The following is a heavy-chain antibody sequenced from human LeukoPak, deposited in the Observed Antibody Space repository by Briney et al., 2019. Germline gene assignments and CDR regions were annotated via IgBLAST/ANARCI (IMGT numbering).Heavy chain of an antibody. CDR1: GFSFSSYG. Sequence: GGSLRLSCAASGFSFSSYGMSWVRQAPGKGLEWVSAISGSGGSRYYAESVKGRFTISRDNSKNTLYLQMNSLRAEDTAVYYCAKPPPRYYYDSSDYPRVWGQGALVTVSS. CDR3: AKPPPRYYYDSSDYPRV. J-gene: IGHJ4*02. V-gene: IGHV3-23*01. CDR2: ISGSGGSR. D-gene: IGHD3-22*01.